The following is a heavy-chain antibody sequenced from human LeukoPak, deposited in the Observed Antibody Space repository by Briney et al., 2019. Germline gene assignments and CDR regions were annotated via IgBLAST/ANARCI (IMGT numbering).Heavy chain of an antibody. J-gene: IGHJ4*02. CDR1: GFTVSSNY. Sequence: PGGSLRLSCAASGFTVSSNYMSWVRQAPGKGLEWVSVIYSGGSTYYADSVKGRFTISRDNSKNTLYLQMNSLRAEDTAVYYCAKDVYYDSSSYWGQGTLVTVSS. CDR3: AKDVYYDSSSY. CDR2: IYSGGST. D-gene: IGHD3-22*01. V-gene: IGHV3-53*01.